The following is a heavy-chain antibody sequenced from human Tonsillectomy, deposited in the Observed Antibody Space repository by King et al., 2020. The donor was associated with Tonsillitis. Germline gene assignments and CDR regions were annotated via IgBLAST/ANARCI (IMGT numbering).Heavy chain of an antibody. Sequence: VQLQESGPGLVKPSETLSLTCAVSGDSISNTDWWTWVRQPPGKGLEGIGEISHTGDSYNNPSLESRVSILVDKSKNQFSLDLRSVTTADTAVYYCARIGHTYGLDFWGQGTLVTVSS. V-gene: IGHV4-4*02. CDR2: ISHTGDS. CDR3: ARIGHTYGLDF. J-gene: IGHJ4*02. CDR1: GDSISNTDW. D-gene: IGHD5-18*01.